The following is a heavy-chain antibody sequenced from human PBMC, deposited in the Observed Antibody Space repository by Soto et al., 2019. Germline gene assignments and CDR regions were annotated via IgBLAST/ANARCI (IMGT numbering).Heavy chain of an antibody. CDR1: GFTFSSYS. V-gene: IGHV3-21*01. Sequence: PGGSLRLSCAASGFTFSSYSMNWVRQAPGKGLEWVSSISSSSSYIYYADSVKGRFTISRDNAKNSLYLQMNSLRAEDTAVYYCARETSTTVTTVYYYYGMDVWGQGTTVTVSS. J-gene: IGHJ6*02. CDR3: ARETSTTVTTVYYYYGMDV. CDR2: ISSSSSYI. D-gene: IGHD4-17*01.